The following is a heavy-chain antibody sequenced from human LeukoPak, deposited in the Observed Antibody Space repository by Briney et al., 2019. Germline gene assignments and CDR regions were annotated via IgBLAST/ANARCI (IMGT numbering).Heavy chain of an antibody. J-gene: IGHJ4*02. Sequence: PSETLSLTCTVSGGSISSHYWSWIRQPPGKGLEWIGYIYYSGSTNYNPSLKSRVTISVDTSKNQFSLKLSSVTAADTAVYYCARVEYGGNFDYWGQGTLVTVSS. D-gene: IGHD4-23*01. CDR1: GGSISSHY. CDR2: IYYSGST. CDR3: ARVEYGGNFDY. V-gene: IGHV4-59*11.